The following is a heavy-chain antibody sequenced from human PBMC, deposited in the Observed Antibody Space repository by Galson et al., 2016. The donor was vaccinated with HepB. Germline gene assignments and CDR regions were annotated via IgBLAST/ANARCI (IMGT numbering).Heavy chain of an antibody. D-gene: IGHD2-15*01. V-gene: IGHV1-18*01. CDR2: IKPSSGKT. CDR3: ARTGGGYCDGGRCYNWFDP. Sequence: SVKVSCKASGYRFGSYGISWVRRAPGLGLEWMGWIKPSSGKTDSAQRFAGRVTMTIDTATTTAYMDLRSLTSADTAVYYCARTGGGYCDGGRCYNWFDPWGQGTLVSVSS. J-gene: IGHJ5*02. CDR1: GYRFGSYG.